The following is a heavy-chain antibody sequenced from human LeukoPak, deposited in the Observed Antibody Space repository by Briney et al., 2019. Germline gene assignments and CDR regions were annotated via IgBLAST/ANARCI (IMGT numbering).Heavy chain of an antibody. Sequence: GGSLRLSCAASGFTVSSNYMSWVRQAPGKGLEWVSVIYSGGSTYYADSVKGRFTISRDNSKNTLYLQMNSLRAEDTAVYYCARNGWSYDDAFDIWGQGTMVTVSS. CDR1: GFTVSSNY. V-gene: IGHV3-66*01. CDR3: ARNGWSYDDAFDI. D-gene: IGHD1-26*01. CDR2: IYSGGST. J-gene: IGHJ3*02.